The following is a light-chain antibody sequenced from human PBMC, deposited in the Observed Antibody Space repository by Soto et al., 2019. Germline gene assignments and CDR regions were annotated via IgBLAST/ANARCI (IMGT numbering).Light chain of an antibody. Sequence: QAALTQPASVSGSPGQSITISCTGTSSDVGGYNYVSWYQQHPGKAPKVMIYDVNNRPSGVSNRFSGSKSGNTASLTISGLQAEDGADYYCSSYTSSRTSVLFGGGTKLTVL. V-gene: IGLV2-14*01. J-gene: IGLJ2*01. CDR1: SSDVGGYNY. CDR3: SSYTSSRTSVL. CDR2: DVN.